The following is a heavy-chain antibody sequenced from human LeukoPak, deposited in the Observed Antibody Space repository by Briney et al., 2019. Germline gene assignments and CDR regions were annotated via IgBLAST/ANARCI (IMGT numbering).Heavy chain of an antibody. CDR1: GGSISSYY. J-gene: IGHJ4*02. CDR3: ARGGGTYCGGDCYNDFDY. V-gene: IGHV4-59*01. D-gene: IGHD2-21*01. Sequence: ASETLSLTCTVSGGSISSYYWSWIRQPPGKGLEWIGYIYYGGSTNYNPSLKSRVTISVDTSKNQFSLKLSSVTAADTAVYYCARGGGTYCGGDCYNDFDYWGQGTLVTVSS. CDR2: IYYGGST.